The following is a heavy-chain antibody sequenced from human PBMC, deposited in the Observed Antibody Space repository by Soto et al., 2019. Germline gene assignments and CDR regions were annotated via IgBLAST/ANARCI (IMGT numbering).Heavy chain of an antibody. V-gene: IGHV1-2*02. CDR1: GYTFTAYH. J-gene: IGHJ6*02. CDR2: INPYNGAT. Sequence: QVQLVQSGAEVKKPGASVKVSCKASGYTFTAYHVHWVRQAPGQGLEWMAWINPYNGATNYAQRFQDRVTLTRDTSISTAYMEINKLTSDDAAVYYCATTSGHYSSAWQRLDVWGRGTTVTVSS. CDR3: ATTSGHYSSAWQRLDV. D-gene: IGHD6-19*01.